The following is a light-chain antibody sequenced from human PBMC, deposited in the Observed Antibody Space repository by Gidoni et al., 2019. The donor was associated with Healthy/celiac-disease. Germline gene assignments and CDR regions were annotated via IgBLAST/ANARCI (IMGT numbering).Light chain of an antibody. J-gene: IGKJ5*01. CDR3: QQRSNWPIT. V-gene: IGKV3-11*01. CDR1: QSVSSY. CDR2: DES. Sequence: EIVLPQSPATLSLSPGERATLSCRASQSVSSYLAWYQLKPGQAPSLLIYDESNRATGIPARFSGSGSGTDFTLTISSLVPEDFAVYYCQQRSNWPITFGQGTRLEIK.